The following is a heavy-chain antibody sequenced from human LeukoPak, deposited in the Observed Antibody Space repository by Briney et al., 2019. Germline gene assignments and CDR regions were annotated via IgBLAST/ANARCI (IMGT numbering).Heavy chain of an antibody. CDR2: INHSGST. CDR1: GGSFIGFH. CDR3: ASDPSRGYFDY. J-gene: IGHJ4*02. V-gene: IGHV4-34*01. D-gene: IGHD3-16*01. Sequence: SETLSLTCAVYGGSFIGFHWNWIRQAPGKGLEWIGDINHSGSTNYNPSLTSRVTISVDPSKNQFSLNLSSVTAADTAVYYCASDPSRGYFDYWGQGTLVTVSS.